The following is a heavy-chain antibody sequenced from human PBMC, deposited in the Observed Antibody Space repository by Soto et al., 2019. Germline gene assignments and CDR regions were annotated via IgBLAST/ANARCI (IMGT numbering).Heavy chain of an antibody. V-gene: IGHV3-30-3*01. D-gene: IGHD5-18*01. CDR2: ISYDGSNK. Sequence: GSLRLSCAASGFTFSSYAMHWVRQAPGKGLEWVAVISYDGSNKYYADSVKGRFTISRDNSKNTLYLQMNSLRAEDTAVYYCARDVDTAMGPALGYWGQGTLVTVSS. CDR3: ARDVDTAMGPALGY. CDR1: GFTFSSYA. J-gene: IGHJ4*02.